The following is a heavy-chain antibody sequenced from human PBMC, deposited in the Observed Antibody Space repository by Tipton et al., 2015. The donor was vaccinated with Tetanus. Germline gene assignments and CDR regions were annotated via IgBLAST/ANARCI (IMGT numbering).Heavy chain of an antibody. Sequence: GLVKPSQTLSLTCAISGDSVSSNSAAWNWIRQSPSRGLEWLGRTYYRSKWYNDYAVSVKSRITINPDTSKNQFSPQLNSVTPEDTAVYYCARDRQQLVRDGGYAFDIWGQGTMVTVSS. D-gene: IGHD6-13*01. CDR2: TYYRSKWYN. CDR3: ARDRQQLVRDGGYAFDI. J-gene: IGHJ3*02. V-gene: IGHV6-1*01. CDR1: GDSVSSNSAA.